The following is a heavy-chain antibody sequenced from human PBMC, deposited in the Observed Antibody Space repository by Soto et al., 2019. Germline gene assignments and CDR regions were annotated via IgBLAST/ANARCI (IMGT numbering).Heavy chain of an antibody. V-gene: IGHV3-21*01. J-gene: IGHJ4*02. CDR2: ISSSSSYI. Sequence: PGGSLRLSCAASGFTFSSYSMNWVRQAPGKGLEWVSSISSSSSYIYYADSVKGRFTISRDNAKNSLYLQMNSLRAEDTAVYYCARHLSYYYDSSGYYPFFDYWGQGTLVTVSS. CDR3: ARHLSYYYDSSGYYPFFDY. D-gene: IGHD3-22*01. CDR1: GFTFSSYS.